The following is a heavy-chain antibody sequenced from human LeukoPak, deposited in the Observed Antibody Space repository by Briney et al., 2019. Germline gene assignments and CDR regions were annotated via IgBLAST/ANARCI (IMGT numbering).Heavy chain of an antibody. CDR3: AKVWDIVATIGGLDY. J-gene: IGHJ4*02. V-gene: IGHV3-30*04. CDR2: ISYDGSNK. D-gene: IGHD5-12*01. Sequence: GGSLRLSCAASGFTFSNYAMHWVRQAPGKGLEWVAVISYDGSNKYYADSVKGRFTISRDNSKNTLYLQMNSLRAEDTAVYYCAKVWDIVATIGGLDYWGQGTLVTVSS. CDR1: GFTFSNYA.